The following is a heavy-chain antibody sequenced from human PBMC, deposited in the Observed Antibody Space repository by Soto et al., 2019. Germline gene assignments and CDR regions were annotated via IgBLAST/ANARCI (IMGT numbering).Heavy chain of an antibody. V-gene: IGHV3-23*01. D-gene: IGHD2-21*02. Sequence: EVQLLESGGGLVQPGGSLRLSCAASRFTFSSYAMSWVRQAPGKGLEWVSAISGSGGSTYYADSVKGRFTISRDNSKNTLYLQMNSLRAEDTAVYYCARSPGVVTPYFDYWGQGTLVTVSS. CDR1: RFTFSSYA. J-gene: IGHJ4*02. CDR3: ARSPGVVTPYFDY. CDR2: ISGSGGST.